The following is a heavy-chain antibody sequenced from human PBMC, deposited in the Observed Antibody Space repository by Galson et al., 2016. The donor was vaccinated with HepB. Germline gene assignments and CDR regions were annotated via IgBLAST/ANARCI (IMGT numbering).Heavy chain of an antibody. Sequence: SLRLSCAASGFTFSRHWMYWVRQAPGKGLVWVSQVNIDGSNINYADSVKGRFTISRDNADNTLYLQMNSLRGDDTAVYYCSTLRDFWSGWGQGTLVTVSP. CDR3: STLRDFWSG. CDR1: GFTFSRHW. V-gene: IGHV3-74*01. D-gene: IGHD3-3*01. J-gene: IGHJ4*02. CDR2: VNIDGSNI.